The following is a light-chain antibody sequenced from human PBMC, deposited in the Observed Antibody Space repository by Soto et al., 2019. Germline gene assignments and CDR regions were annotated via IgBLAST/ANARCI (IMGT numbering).Light chain of an antibody. Sequence: DIQMTQSPSSLSASVGDRVTITCQASQDITNYLNWYQQKPGKAPKILIYDASVLEAGVPSRFSGGGSGTHFTLTITSLQAEDVATYFCHQFDNRPLTLGGGTNLEIK. CDR3: HQFDNRPLT. CDR1: QDITNY. V-gene: IGKV1-33*01. J-gene: IGKJ4*01. CDR2: DAS.